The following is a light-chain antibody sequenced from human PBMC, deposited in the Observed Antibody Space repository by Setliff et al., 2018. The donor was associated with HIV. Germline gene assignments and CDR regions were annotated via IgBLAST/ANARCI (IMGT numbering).Light chain of an antibody. CDR3: QSYDNTKNSVI. CDR1: SGSIVANY. Sequence: NFMLTQPRSVSESPGKTVTISCSRNSGSIVANYVHWYQQRPGSSPTTVISSFHHRPSGVPDRFSGFIDSSSNSASLTISGLKTEDEADYYCQSYDNTKNSVIFGGGTKVTVL. J-gene: IGLJ2*01. CDR2: SFH. V-gene: IGLV6-57*01.